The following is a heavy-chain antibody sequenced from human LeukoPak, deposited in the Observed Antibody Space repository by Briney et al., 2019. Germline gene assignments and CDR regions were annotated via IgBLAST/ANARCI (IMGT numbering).Heavy chain of an antibody. CDR1: GYSISIAFY. V-gene: IGHV4-38-2*02. CDR2: ISHSGST. D-gene: IGHD3-22*01. CDR3: ARGFDYYDSSGSLSNWYFDL. Sequence: SETLSLTCTVSGYSISIAFYWGWIRQPPGKGLEWIGSISHSGSTYYNPSLKSRVTISVDTSKHQFSLKLSSVTAADTAVYYCARGFDYYDSSGSLSNWYFDLWGRGTLVTVSS. J-gene: IGHJ2*01.